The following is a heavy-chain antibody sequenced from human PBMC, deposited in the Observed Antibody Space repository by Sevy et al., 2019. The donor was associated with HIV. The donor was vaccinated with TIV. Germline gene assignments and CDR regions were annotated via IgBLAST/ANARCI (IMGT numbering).Heavy chain of an antibody. V-gene: IGHV3-33*08. Sequence: GGSLRLSCAASGFTFSSYRMHWVRQAPGKGLEWVAVIWYDGSNKYYADSVKGRFTISRDNSKNTLYLQMNSLRAEDTAVYYCASDLAGSHYGGNSPNTDYWGQGTLVTVSS. CDR1: GFTFSSYR. J-gene: IGHJ4*02. CDR2: IWYDGSNK. D-gene: IGHD1-26*01. CDR3: ASDLAGSHYGGNSPNTDY.